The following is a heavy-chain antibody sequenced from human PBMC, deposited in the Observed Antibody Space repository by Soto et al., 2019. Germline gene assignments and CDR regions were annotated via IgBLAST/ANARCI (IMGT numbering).Heavy chain of an antibody. V-gene: IGHV1-69*12. CDR3: AQTLGSAVAGPGRFDL. Sequence: QVQLVQSGAEVKKPGSSVKVSCKASGGTFSRYAISWVRQAPGQGLEWMGGITPMFGTANYAQKFQGRVTSTADESASTVHMELRRLRSEDTAVYSCAQTLGSAVAGPGRFDLWGRGTLVIVSS. CDR2: ITPMFGTA. D-gene: IGHD6-19*01. CDR1: GGTFSRYA. J-gene: IGHJ2*01.